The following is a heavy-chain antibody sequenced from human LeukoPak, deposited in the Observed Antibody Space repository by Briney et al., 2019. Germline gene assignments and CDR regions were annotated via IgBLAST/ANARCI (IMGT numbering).Heavy chain of an antibody. Sequence: GGSLRLSCAASGFTFSSYSINWVRQAPGKGLEWVSSISSSSRYIYYADSVKGRFTISRDNAKKSLYLQMNSLRAEDTAVYFCGRDTDFDYWGQGTLVTVSS. CDR2: ISSSSRYI. CDR3: GRDTDFDY. CDR1: GFTFSSYS. V-gene: IGHV3-21*01. J-gene: IGHJ4*02.